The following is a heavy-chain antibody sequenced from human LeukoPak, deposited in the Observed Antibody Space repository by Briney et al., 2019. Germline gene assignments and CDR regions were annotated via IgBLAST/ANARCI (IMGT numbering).Heavy chain of an antibody. CDR1: GYTFTRYD. D-gene: IGHD6-19*01. V-gene: IGHV1-18*01. Sequence: RASVKVSCKASGYTFTRYDINWVRQAAGQGLEWMGWISAYNGNTNYAQKLQGRVTMTTDTSTSTAYMELRSLRSDDTAVYYCARGGKAVAAQFDPWGQGTLVTVSS. J-gene: IGHJ5*02. CDR2: ISAYNGNT. CDR3: ARGGKAVAAQFDP.